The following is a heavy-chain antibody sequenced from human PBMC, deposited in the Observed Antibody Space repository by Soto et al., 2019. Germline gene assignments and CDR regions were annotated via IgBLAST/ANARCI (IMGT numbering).Heavy chain of an antibody. D-gene: IGHD2-2*01. CDR1: GFTFSNYG. CDR3: ANDYCGSTTWMFDY. CDR2: ISYDGSNE. J-gene: IGHJ4*02. Sequence: QVQLVESGGGVVQPGRSLRLSCAASGFTFSNYGMQWVRQAPGKGLEWVALISYDGSNEYCADSVKGRFTISRDNSKNTRYLQRISLRAEDTGVYYCANDYCGSTTWMFDYWGQGTLVTVSS. V-gene: IGHV3-30*18.